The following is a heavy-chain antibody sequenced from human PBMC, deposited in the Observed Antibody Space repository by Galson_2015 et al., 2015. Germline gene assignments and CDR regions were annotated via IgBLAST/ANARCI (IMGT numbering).Heavy chain of an antibody. CDR2: IIPILGIA. J-gene: IGHJ5*02. D-gene: IGHD4-23*01. Sequence: SVKVSCKASGGTFSSYTISWVRQAPGQGLEWMGRIIPILGIANYAQKFQGRVTITADKSTSTAYMELSSLRSEDTAVYYCARDAGTTVVTPRRNWFDPWGQGTLVTVSS. CDR3: ARDAGTTVVTPRRNWFDP. CDR1: GGTFSSYT. V-gene: IGHV1-69*04.